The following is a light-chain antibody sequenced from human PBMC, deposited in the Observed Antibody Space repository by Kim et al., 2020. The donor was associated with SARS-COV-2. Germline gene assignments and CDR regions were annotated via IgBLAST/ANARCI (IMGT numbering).Light chain of an antibody. CDR2: GAS. J-gene: IGKJ5*01. Sequence: ASVGSRVTISGRASQDISNYLAWFQQKPGKAPKSLIYGASSLHTGVPSKFRGSGSGTDFTLTISSLQPEDFATYYCQQYHSYPITFGPGTRLEIK. CDR3: QQYHSYPIT. CDR1: QDISNY. V-gene: IGKV1-16*02.